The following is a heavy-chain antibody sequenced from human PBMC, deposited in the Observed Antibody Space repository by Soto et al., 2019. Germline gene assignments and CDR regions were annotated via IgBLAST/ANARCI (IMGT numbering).Heavy chain of an antibody. V-gene: IGHV4-31*03. CDR3: ARESRDYDFWSGYYYYGMEV. CDR1: GGSISSGGYY. D-gene: IGHD3-3*01. CDR2: IYYSGST. Sequence: SETRSLTCTVSGGSISSGGYYWSWIRQHPGKGLEWIVYIYYSGSTYYKPSLKSRVTISVETSKNQFSLKLSSVTAADTSVYYCARESRDYDFWSGYYYYGMEVWGQGTKVTVSS. J-gene: IGHJ6*02.